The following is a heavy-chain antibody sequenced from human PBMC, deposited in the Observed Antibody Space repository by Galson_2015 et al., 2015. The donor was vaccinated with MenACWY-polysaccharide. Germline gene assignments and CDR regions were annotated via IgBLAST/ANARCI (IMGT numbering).Heavy chain of an antibody. CDR1: GFTFSSYA. V-gene: IGHV3-23*01. Sequence: SLRLSCAASGFTFSSYAMSWVRQSPGKGLEWVSAISTSGDSTYYAGSVKGRFTISRDNSKNTLYLQMNNLRADDTAVYYCAKAPTPNYWGQGTLVTVSS. J-gene: IGHJ4*02. CDR2: ISTSGDST. CDR3: AKAPTPNY.